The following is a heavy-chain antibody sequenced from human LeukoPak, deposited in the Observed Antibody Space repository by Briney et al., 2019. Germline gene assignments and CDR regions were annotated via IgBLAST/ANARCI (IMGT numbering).Heavy chain of an antibody. Sequence: GASVKVSCKASGYTFTGYYMHWVRQAPGQGLEWMGWINPNSGGTNYAQKFQGRVTMTRDTSISTAYMELSRLRSDDTAVYYCATYYYDSSGYYSFDYWGQGTPVTVSS. D-gene: IGHD3-22*01. V-gene: IGHV1-2*02. CDR3: ATYYYDSSGYYSFDY. J-gene: IGHJ4*02. CDR1: GYTFTGYY. CDR2: INPNSGGT.